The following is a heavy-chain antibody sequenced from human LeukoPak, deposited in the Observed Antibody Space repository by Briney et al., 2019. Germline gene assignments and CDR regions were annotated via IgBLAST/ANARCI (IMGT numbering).Heavy chain of an antibody. Sequence: GVCLRLSCAASGFTFSRSWMHWVRQAPGKGLVWVSRADYDGSDTSYADSVRGRFTISRDNAKNTLYLQMNSLSAEDTAVYYCATLAAAGTNYWGQGTLVTVSS. CDR1: GFTFSRSW. J-gene: IGHJ4*02. CDR3: ATLAAAGTNY. D-gene: IGHD6-13*01. V-gene: IGHV3-74*01. CDR2: ADYDGSDT.